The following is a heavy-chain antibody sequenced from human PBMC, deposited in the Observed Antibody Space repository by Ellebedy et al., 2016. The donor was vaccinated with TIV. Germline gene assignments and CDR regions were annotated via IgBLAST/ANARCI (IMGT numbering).Heavy chain of an antibody. Sequence: MPSETLSLTCTVSGGSISSFYWSWIRQPAGKGPEWIGLFHPSGTTNYNDSLKSRVTVSVDTSKNQFSLKLVSVTPADTAVYYCASGGASSLPFDYWGQGVLVTVSS. CDR1: GGSISSFY. D-gene: IGHD3-10*01. V-gene: IGHV4-4*07. CDR3: ASGGASSLPFDY. J-gene: IGHJ4*02. CDR2: FHPSGTT.